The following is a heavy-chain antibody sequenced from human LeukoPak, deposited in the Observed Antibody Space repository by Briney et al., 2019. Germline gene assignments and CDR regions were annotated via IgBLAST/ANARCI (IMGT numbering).Heavy chain of an antibody. J-gene: IGHJ4*02. CDR3: AREPGSGLAALDY. CDR1: GFTFSSYS. V-gene: IGHV3-21*01. Sequence: GGSLRLSCAASGFTFSSYSMNWVRQASGKGLEWVSSISSSSSYIHYADSVKGRFTISRDNAKNSLYLQMNSLRAEDTAVYYRAREPGSGLAALDYWGQGTLVTVSS. CDR2: ISSSSSYI. D-gene: IGHD3-10*01.